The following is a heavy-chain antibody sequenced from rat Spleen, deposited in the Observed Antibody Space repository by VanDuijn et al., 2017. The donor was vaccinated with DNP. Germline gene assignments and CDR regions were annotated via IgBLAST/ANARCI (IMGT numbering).Heavy chain of an antibody. CDR2: INPDGGST. Sequence: EVQLVETGGGLVQPGRSLKLSCVASGFTFSTYWMYWIRQAPGKGLEWVASINPDGGSTYYPDSVKGRFTISRDNAENTVYLQMNSLRSEDTATYYCAKVRTTGIPVFAYWGQGTLVTVSP. J-gene: IGHJ3*01. CDR3: AKVRTTGIPVFAY. D-gene: IGHD1-9*01. CDR1: GFTFSTYW. V-gene: IGHV5-58*01.